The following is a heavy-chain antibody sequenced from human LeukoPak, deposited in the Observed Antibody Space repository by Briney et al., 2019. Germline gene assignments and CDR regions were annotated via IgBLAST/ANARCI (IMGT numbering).Heavy chain of an antibody. CDR2: ISGSGVAT. Sequence: GGSLRLSCAASGFTCSRNAMVWVRQAPGKGLEWLSGISGSGVATYYADSVKGRFTISRDDSKNTLYLQMNSLRAEDTAVYYCAKGGAFTKEALGYWGQGTLVTVSS. CDR1: GFTCSRNA. CDR3: AKGGAFTKEALGY. D-gene: IGHD2-2*01. V-gene: IGHV3-23*01. J-gene: IGHJ4*02.